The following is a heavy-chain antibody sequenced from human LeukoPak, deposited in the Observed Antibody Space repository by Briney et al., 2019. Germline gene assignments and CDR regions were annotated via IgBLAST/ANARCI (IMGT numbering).Heavy chain of an antibody. CDR3: AREAAAGTFYFDY. CDR1: GDSISNYY. CDR2: IYTSGST. Sequence: SETLSLTCIVSGDSISNYYWSWIRQPAGKGLKWIGRIYTSGSTNYNPSLKSRVTMSVDTSKNQFSLKLTSVTAADTAVYYCAREAAAGTFYFDYWGQGTLVTVFS. V-gene: IGHV4-4*07. J-gene: IGHJ4*02. D-gene: IGHD6-13*01.